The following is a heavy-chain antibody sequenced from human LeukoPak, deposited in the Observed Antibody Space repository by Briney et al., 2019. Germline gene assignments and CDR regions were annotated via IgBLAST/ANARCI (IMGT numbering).Heavy chain of an antibody. J-gene: IGHJ3*02. D-gene: IGHD1-1*01. V-gene: IGHV3-53*01. Sequence: GGSLRLSCAASGFTVSSKYMSWVRQAPGKGLEWVSVIYTGGNTYYADSVKGRFTISRDNSKNTLCLQMNSLRVDDTAVYYCARAPTGTSLLVFDIWGQGAMVTVSS. CDR3: ARAPTGTSLLVFDI. CDR2: IYTGGNT. CDR1: GFTVSSKY.